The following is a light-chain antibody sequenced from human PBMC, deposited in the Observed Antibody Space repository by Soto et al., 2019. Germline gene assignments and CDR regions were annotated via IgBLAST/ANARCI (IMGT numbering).Light chain of an antibody. CDR3: HQTYSPPDT. CDR1: QSIDTH. J-gene: IGKJ1*01. V-gene: IGKV1-39*01. Sequence: DIRMTQSPSSLSASVGDRVTITCRASQSIDTHLNWYQQHPGKAPNALIYEASNLQSGVPSRFSGSGSATDFTLTISGLQPDDSATYYCHQTYSPPDTFGQGTKVEIK. CDR2: EAS.